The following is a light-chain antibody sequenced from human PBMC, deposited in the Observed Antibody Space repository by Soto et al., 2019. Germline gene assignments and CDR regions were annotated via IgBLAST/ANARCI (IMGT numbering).Light chain of an antibody. V-gene: IGKV1-27*01. J-gene: IGKJ4*01. CDR3: QKYNSAPLT. CDR1: QGSSTY. CDR2: AAS. Sequence: DIKMTQSPSSLSASVGDRVTITCRASQGSSTYLAWYQQKPGKVPKLLIYAASTLQSGVPSRFSGSGSGTDFTLNISSLQPEDVATYYCQKYNSAPLTFGGGTKVEIK.